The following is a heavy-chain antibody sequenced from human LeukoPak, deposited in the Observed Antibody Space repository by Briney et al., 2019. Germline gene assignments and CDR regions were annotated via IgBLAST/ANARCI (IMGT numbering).Heavy chain of an antibody. J-gene: IGHJ6*02. V-gene: IGHV1-69*13. CDR2: IIPIFGTA. CDR3: ANFYGSGKGYYYGMDV. Sequence: GASVTVSCKASGGTFSSYAISWVRQAPGQGLEWMGGIIPIFGTANYAQKFQGRVTITADESTSTAYMELSSLRSEDTAVYYCANFYGSGKGYYYGMDVWGQGTTVTVSS. CDR1: GGTFSSYA. D-gene: IGHD3-10*01.